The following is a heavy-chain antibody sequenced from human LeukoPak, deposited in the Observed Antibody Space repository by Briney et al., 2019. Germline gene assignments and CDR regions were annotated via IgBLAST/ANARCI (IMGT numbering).Heavy chain of an antibody. CDR3: ARDGNYYDSSGPADY. D-gene: IGHD3-22*01. Sequence: TGGSLRPSCALSRLTFSRNWMHWVRRPPGSGLVWLSRNNSVGTSTSYSDSVKGRCTISRDNAKKTLYLQMNSLRAEETAVYYCARDGNYYDSSGPADYWGQGTLVTVSS. J-gene: IGHJ4*02. CDR2: NNSVGTST. V-gene: IGHV3-74*01. CDR1: RLTFSRNW.